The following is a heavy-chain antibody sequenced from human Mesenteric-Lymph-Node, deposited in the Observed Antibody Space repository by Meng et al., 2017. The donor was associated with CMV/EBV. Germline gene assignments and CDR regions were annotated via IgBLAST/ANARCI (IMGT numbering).Heavy chain of an antibody. Sequence: GGSLRLSCTASGFTFGDYAMSWVRQAPGKGLEWVGFIRSKAYGGTTEYAASVKGRFTISRDDSKSIAYLQMNSLKTEDTAVYYCTRDHIVVVPAAIAYYYYGMDVWGQGTTVTAP. V-gene: IGHV3-49*04. CDR2: IRSKAYGGTT. D-gene: IGHD2-2*01. J-gene: IGHJ6*02. CDR3: TRDHIVVVPAAIAYYYYGMDV. CDR1: GFTFGDYA.